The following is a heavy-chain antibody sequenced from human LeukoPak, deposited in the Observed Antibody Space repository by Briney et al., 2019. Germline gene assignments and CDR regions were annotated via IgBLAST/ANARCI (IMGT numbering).Heavy chain of an antibody. J-gene: IGHJ4*02. CDR3: ARSTHTYYYDSSGSHFDY. Sequence: ASVKVSCKASGYTFTSYGISWVRQGPGQGLEWMGWISAYNGNTNYAQKLQGRVTMTTDTSTSTAYMELRSLRSDDKAVYYCARSTHTYYYDSSGSHFDYWGQGTLVTVSS. V-gene: IGHV1-18*01. CDR2: ISAYNGNT. D-gene: IGHD3-22*01. CDR1: GYTFTSYG.